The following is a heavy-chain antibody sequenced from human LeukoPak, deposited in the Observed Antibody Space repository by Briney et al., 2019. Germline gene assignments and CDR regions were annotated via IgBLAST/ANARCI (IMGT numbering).Heavy chain of an antibody. V-gene: IGHV1-69*05. Sequence: SVKVSCKCSGGTFSSYAFSWVRQPPAQGLEWMGGTIPIFGTANYAQKFQGRVTNTTDEYTSKDYVDLNSLRSGDTAGYISARAVVPAAILMSTNYYYYYTDVWGKGTTVTVSS. D-gene: IGHD2-2*02. CDR2: TIPIFGTA. CDR1: GGTFSSYA. CDR3: ARAVVPAAILMSTNYYYYYTDV. J-gene: IGHJ6*03.